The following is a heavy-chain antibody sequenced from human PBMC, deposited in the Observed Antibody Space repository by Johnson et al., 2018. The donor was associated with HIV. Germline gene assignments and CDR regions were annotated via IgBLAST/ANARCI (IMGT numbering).Heavy chain of an antibody. Sequence: VQLVESGGALVQPGGSLRLSCVASGFSFSDHFMDWVRQAPGQGLEWIGRIRNKANRYSTESAASVKGRFTISRDDSKNSLSLQMSSLKTEDTAVYYCTRDRDGVGVSWGQGTMVTVSS. D-gene: IGHD3-10*01. CDR3: TRDRDGVGVS. J-gene: IGHJ3*01. V-gene: IGHV3-72*01. CDR1: GFSFSDHF. CDR2: IRNKANRYST.